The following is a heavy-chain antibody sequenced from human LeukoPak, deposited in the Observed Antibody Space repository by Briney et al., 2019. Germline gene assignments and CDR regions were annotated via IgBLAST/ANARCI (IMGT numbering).Heavy chain of an antibody. CDR1: GFTFSSYA. CDR2: ISGSGGST. Sequence: GGSLRLSCAASGFTFSSYAMSWVRQAPGKGLEWVSAISGSGGSTYYADSVKGRFTISRDNSKNTLYMQMNRLRAEDTAVYYCAKDTAMVGGYFDYWGQGTLVTVSS. D-gene: IGHD5-18*01. V-gene: IGHV3-23*01. J-gene: IGHJ4*02. CDR3: AKDTAMVGGYFDY.